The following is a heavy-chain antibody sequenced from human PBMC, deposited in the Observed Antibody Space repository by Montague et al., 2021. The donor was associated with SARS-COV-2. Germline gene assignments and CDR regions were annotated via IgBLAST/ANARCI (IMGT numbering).Heavy chain of an antibody. CDR1: GLTFNRHG. CDR3: ASAYHDCGIDN. D-gene: IGHD2-21*01. J-gene: IGHJ4*02. Sequence: SLRLSCAASGLTFNRHGMHWVRQAPGKGLEWVAVIWYDGSKRFYSDSVRGRFTISRDNSKNTVYLQMNSLSVEDTAVYYCASAYHDCGIDNWGQGTLVTVSS. CDR2: IWYDGSKR. V-gene: IGHV3-33*01.